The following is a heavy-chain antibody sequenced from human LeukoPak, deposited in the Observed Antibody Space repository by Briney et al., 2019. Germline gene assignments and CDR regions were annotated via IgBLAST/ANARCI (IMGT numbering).Heavy chain of an antibody. V-gene: IGHV4-31*03. Sequence: PQTLSLTCTVSGDSITRGAYYCRWIHQHPGQGRAWIGYIYYSGSTYYNPSLKSRVTISVDTSKNQFSLKLSSVTAADTAVYYCAREMTTVTTRYGMDVWGKGTTVTVSS. CDR2: IYYSGST. CDR1: GDSITRGAYY. CDR3: AREMTTVTTRYGMDV. D-gene: IGHD4-17*01. J-gene: IGHJ6*04.